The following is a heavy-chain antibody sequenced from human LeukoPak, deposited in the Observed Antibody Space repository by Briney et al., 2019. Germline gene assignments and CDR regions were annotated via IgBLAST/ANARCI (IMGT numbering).Heavy chain of an antibody. Sequence: SETLSLTCTVSGGSISSYYWSWIRQPPGKGLEGIGYIYYSGSTNYNPSLKSRVTISVDTSKNQFSLKLSSVTAADTAVYYCARDRPTLRFGEGNWFDPWGQGTLVTVSS. CDR1: GGSISSYY. CDR3: ARDRPTLRFGEGNWFDP. V-gene: IGHV4-59*01. J-gene: IGHJ5*02. D-gene: IGHD3-10*01. CDR2: IYYSGST.